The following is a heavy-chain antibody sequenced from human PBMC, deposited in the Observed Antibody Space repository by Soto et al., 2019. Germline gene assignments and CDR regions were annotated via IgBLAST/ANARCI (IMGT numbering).Heavy chain of an antibody. J-gene: IGHJ4*02. V-gene: IGHV3-33*08. CDR1: GFTFDDYS. CDR3: ARGSPPDY. Sequence: GGSLSLSCAASGFTFDDYSMHWVRQAPDKVLEGVTGIWYDGSSKHYADSVKGRFTISRDNSKNMVSLQMNSLRVEDTAVYYCARGSPPDYWGQGTLVTVSS. CDR2: IWYDGSSK.